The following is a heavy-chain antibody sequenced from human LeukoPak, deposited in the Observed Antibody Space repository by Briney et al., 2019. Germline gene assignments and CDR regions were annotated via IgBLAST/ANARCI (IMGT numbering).Heavy chain of an antibody. CDR3: ARGSGYYYGDFDY. J-gene: IGHJ4*02. D-gene: IGHD3-22*01. CDR1: GGSISSSNYY. V-gene: IGHV4-39*01. CDR2: IYYSGSA. Sequence: PSETLSLTCTVSGGSISSSNYYWGWIRQPPGKGLEWIGSIYYSGSAYYNPSLKSRVTIYVDTSKNQFSLKLSSVTAADTAVYYCARGSGYYYGDFDYWGQGTLVTVSS.